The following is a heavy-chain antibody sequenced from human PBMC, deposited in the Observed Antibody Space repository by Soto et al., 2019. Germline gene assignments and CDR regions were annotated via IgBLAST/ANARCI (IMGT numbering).Heavy chain of an antibody. J-gene: IGHJ4*02. CDR1: GFSLSTNGVG. V-gene: IGHV2-5*02. D-gene: IGHD3-10*01. Sequence: QITLKESGPTLVKPTQTLTLTCTFSGFSLSTNGVGVGWIRQPPGKALEWLAPIDWDDDKRYRPSQKSRLIITKDTSKNQVVLTMTNMDPVDTASYYCAHRRGFRGITFDYWGQGMLVTVAS. CDR3: AHRRGFRGITFDY. CDR2: IDWDDDK.